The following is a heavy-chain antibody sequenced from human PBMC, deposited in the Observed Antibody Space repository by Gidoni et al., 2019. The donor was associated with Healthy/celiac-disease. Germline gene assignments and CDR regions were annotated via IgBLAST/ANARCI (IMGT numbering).Heavy chain of an antibody. CDR2: ISSSSSYT. CDR1: GFTFSDYY. Sequence: QVQLVESGGGLVKPGGSLRLACAASGFTFSDYYISWIRQAPGKGLEWVSYISSSSSYTNYADSVKGRFTISRDNAKNSLYLQMNSLRAEDTAVYYCARVGSYDILTGYYPPPSFDYWGQGTLVTVSS. CDR3: ARVGSYDILTGYYPPPSFDY. D-gene: IGHD3-9*01. J-gene: IGHJ4*02. V-gene: IGHV3-11*06.